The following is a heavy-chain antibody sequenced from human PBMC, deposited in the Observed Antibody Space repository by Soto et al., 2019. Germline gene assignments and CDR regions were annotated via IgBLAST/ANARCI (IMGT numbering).Heavy chain of an antibody. Sequence: SETLSLTCTVSGGSISSYYWSWIRQPPGKGLEWIGYIYYSGSTNYNPSLKSRVTISVDTSKNQFSLKLSSVTAADTAVYYCARHCPCSSWYSYYYYGMDVWGQGTTVTVS. CDR1: GGSISSYY. CDR3: ARHCPCSSWYSYYYYGMDV. J-gene: IGHJ6*02. CDR2: IYYSGST. V-gene: IGHV4-59*08. D-gene: IGHD6-13*01.